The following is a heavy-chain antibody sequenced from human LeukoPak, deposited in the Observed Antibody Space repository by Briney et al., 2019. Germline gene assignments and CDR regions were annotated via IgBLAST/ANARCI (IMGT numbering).Heavy chain of an antibody. V-gene: IGHV5-51*01. CDR2: IYPGDSDT. D-gene: IGHD4-17*01. J-gene: IGHJ4*02. Sequence: GESLKISCKGFGYSFTTFWIGWVRQMSGKGLEWMGIIYPGDSDTRYSPSFQGHVTISADKSISTAYLQWSSLKASDTAMYYCARHDKTTSEDYWGQGTLVTVSS. CDR1: GYSFTTFW. CDR3: ARHDKTTSEDY.